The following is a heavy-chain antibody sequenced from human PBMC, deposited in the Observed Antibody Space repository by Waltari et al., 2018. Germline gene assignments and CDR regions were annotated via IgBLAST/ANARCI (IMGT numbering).Heavy chain of an antibody. V-gene: IGHV3-23*01. CDR1: GFTFSSYA. CDR3: AKDGLYSSSLYNWFDP. D-gene: IGHD6-13*01. Sequence: EVQLLESGGGLVQPGGSLRLSCAASGFTFSSYAMSWVRQAPGKGLEWVSAISGSGGSTYYADSVKGRFTISRDNSKNTLYLQMNSLRAEDTAVYYCAKDGLYSSSLYNWFDPWGQGTLVTVSS. CDR2: ISGSGGST. J-gene: IGHJ5*02.